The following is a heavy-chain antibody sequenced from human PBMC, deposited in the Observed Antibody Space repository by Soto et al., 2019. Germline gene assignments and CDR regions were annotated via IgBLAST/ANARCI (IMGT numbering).Heavy chain of an antibody. D-gene: IGHD4-17*01. CDR3: ARGLTTVTTVRYFDY. CDR2: INHSGST. Sequence: SETLSLTCAVYGGSFSGYYWSWIRQPPGKGLEWIGEINHSGSTNYNPSLKSRNTISVDTSKYQFSLKLSSVTAADTSVYYCARGLTTVTTVRYFDYWGQGTLVTVS. J-gene: IGHJ4*02. CDR1: GGSFSGYY. V-gene: IGHV4-34*01.